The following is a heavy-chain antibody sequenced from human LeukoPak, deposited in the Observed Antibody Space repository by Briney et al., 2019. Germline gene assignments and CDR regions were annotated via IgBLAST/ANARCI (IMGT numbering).Heavy chain of an antibody. D-gene: IGHD4-17*01. CDR1: GFSFSNYW. V-gene: IGHV3-7*01. J-gene: IGHJ5*02. CDR2: IKQDGSAK. CDR3: ARDPLSPDYGDLDP. Sequence: GGSLTLSCAASGFSFSNYWMSWVRQAPGKGLEWVANIKQDGSAKYYVDSVNGRFTISRDNAKKSVYLQMNSLRVEDTAVYYCARDPLSPDYGDLDPWGQGTLVTVSS.